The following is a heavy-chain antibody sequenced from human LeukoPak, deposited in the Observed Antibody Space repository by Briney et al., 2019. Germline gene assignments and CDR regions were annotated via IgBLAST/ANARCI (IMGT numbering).Heavy chain of an antibody. D-gene: IGHD4-23*01. CDR1: GYTFTGYY. CDR3: ASFAGDGNSPLYFHH. J-gene: IGHJ1*01. CDR2: INPKSGGT. V-gene: IGHV1-2*02. Sequence: ASVKLSCKASGYTFTGYYMHWVRQASGQGLGWMGGINPKSGGTNYAQKFQGRVTMNRDTSITTAYMDLSRLSSDDTAVYYCASFAGDGNSPLYFHHWGQGTLVTVSS.